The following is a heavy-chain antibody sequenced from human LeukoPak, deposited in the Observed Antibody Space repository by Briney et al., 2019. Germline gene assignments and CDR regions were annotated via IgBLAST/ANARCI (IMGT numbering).Heavy chain of an antibody. V-gene: IGHV3-53*05. Sequence: GGSLRLSCAASGFTVSSNYMSWVRQAPGKGLEWVSVFYGGGSTYYADSVKGRFTIFRDNSKNTLYLQMNSLRAEDTAVYYCAKPRWVTMSPVDYWGQGTLVTVSS. CDR2: FYGGGST. CDR1: GFTVSSNY. J-gene: IGHJ4*02. D-gene: IGHD3-10*02. CDR3: AKPRWVTMSPVDY.